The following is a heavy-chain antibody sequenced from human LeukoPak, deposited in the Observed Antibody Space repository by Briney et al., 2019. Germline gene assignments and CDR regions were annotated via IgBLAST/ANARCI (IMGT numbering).Heavy chain of an antibody. CDR3: ARDSYYYDSSLRH. CDR2: IIPIFGTA. J-gene: IGHJ1*01. V-gene: IGHV1-69*05. Sequence: GASVKVSCKASGGTFSSYAISWVRQAPGQRLEWMGRIIPIFGTANYAQKFQGRVTITTDESTSTAYMELSSLRSEDTAVYYCARDSYYYDSSLRHWGQGTLVTVSS. CDR1: GGTFSSYA. D-gene: IGHD3-22*01.